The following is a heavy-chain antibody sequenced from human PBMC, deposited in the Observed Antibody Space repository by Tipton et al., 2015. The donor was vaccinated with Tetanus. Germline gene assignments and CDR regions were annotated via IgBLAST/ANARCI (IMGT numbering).Heavy chain of an antibody. CDR3: ARRLGPYTGDQIWHFDL. D-gene: IGHD1-1*01. J-gene: IGHJ2*01. CDR1: GYSFNIYW. Sequence: VQLVQSGAEVKKPGESLKISCKGSGYSFNIYWIAWVRQMPGKGLEWMGIIYPGDSDTRYSPSFQGQVTISAGKSITTAYLQWSSLKASDTAMYYCARRLGPYTGDQIWHFDLWGRGTLVTVSS. CDR2: IYPGDSDT. V-gene: IGHV5-51*01.